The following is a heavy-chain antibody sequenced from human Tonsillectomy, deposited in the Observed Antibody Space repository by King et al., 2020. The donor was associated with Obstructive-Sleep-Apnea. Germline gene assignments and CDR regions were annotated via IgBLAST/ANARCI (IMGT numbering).Heavy chain of an antibody. Sequence: VQLVESGGGLVQPGGSLRLSCAASGFTFSNYWMSWVRQAPGKGLEWVANIKQDVREKYYVDAVKGRFTISRDNAKKSLYLQMNSLRAEDTAVYYCARGRGSYCFDYWGEGTLVTVSS. V-gene: IGHV3-7*01. CDR1: GFTFSNYW. CDR2: IKQDVREK. CDR3: ARGRGSYCFDY. J-gene: IGHJ4*02. D-gene: IGHD1-26*01.